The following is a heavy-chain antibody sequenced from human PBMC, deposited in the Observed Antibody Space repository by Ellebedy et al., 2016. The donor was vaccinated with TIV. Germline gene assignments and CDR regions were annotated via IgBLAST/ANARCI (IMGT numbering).Heavy chain of an antibody. CDR2: ISYDGSTE. V-gene: IGHV3-30-3*01. CDR3: AREEKYYFESSGYRNGLDY. D-gene: IGHD3-22*01. J-gene: IGHJ4*02. CDR1: GFTFSSYA. Sequence: GESLKISCAASGFTFSSYAIHWVRQAPGKGLEWVAVISYDGSTEWYADSVKGRIIISRDNSKNTVYLQMNRLRPEDTAMYYCAREEKYYFESSGYRNGLDYWGQGTLVTVSS.